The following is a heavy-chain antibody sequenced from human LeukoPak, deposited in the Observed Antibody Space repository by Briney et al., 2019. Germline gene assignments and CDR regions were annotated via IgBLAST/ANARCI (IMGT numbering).Heavy chain of an antibody. J-gene: IGHJ3*02. CDR2: IYYSGST. CDR1: GGSISSYY. V-gene: IGHV4-59*08. Sequence: SETLSLTCTVSGGSISSYYWSWIRQPPGKGLEWMGYIYYSGSTNYNAALKRRVAISVDTSKNQFSLELSSVTAADTAVYYCARVDDFWSGYLGYAFDIWGQGTMATVSS. D-gene: IGHD3-3*01. CDR3: ARVDDFWSGYLGYAFDI.